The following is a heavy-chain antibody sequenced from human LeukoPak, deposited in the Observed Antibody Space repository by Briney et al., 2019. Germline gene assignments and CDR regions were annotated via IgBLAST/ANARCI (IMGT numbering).Heavy chain of an antibody. Sequence: GGSLRLSCAASGFTFSSYWMHWVRQAPGKGLVWVSRINSDGSSTNYADSVKGRFTIPRDNVKNTLYLQMNSLRAEDTAVYYCARDRGVGAPDYWGQGTLVTVSS. J-gene: IGHJ4*02. V-gene: IGHV3-74*01. CDR3: ARDRGVGAPDY. CDR2: INSDGSST. CDR1: GFTFSSYW. D-gene: IGHD1-26*01.